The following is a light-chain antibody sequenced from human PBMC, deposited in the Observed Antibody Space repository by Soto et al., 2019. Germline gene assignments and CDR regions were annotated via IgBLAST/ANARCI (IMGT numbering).Light chain of an antibody. CDR3: CSLTGGNIFRV. CDR2: DVS. Sequence: QSALTQPRSVSGSPGQSATISCTGTSSDVGGYNYVSWYQHHPGKAPKLIIFDVSSRPSGVPDRFSGSKSGNTAYLTISGLQADDEADYYCCSLTGGNIFRVFGGGTKVTVL. J-gene: IGLJ2*01. V-gene: IGLV2-11*01. CDR1: SSDVGGYNY.